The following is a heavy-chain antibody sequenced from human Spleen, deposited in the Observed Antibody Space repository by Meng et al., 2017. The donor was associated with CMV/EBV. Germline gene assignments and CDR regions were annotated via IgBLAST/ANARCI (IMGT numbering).Heavy chain of an antibody. J-gene: IGHJ4*02. CDR3: ARSARWLGYCSSTSCYNYFDY. D-gene: IGHD2-2*02. V-gene: IGHV1-46*01. CDR2: INPSGGST. CDR1: SNY. Sequence: SNYMHWVRQAPGQGLEWMGMINPSGGSTSYAQRFQGRVTMTRDTSTSTVYMELSSLRSEDTAVYFCARSARWLGYCSSTSCYNYFDYWGQGTLVTVSS.